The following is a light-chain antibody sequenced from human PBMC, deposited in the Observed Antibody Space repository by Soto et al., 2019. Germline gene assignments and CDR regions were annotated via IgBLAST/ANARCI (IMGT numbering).Light chain of an antibody. CDR1: QSVTSSY. CDR3: QQYGSSPYT. CDR2: GAS. V-gene: IGKV3-20*01. J-gene: IGKJ2*01. Sequence: EIVLTQSPGTLSLSPGERATLSCRASQSVTSSYLAWYQHKPGQAPRLLIYGASSRATGIPDRFSGRGSGTDFTLTIGRLEPEDFAVYSCQQYGSSPYTFGQGTKLEIK.